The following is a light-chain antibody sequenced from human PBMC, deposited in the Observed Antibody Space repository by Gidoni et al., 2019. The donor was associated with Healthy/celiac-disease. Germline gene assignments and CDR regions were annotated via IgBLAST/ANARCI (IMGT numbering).Light chain of an antibody. Sequence: EIVRTQSPLSLPVTPGEPASISCRSSQSLLHSNGYNYLDWYLQRSGQYPQLLIDLGSNRASGVPDRFSGSGSGTDFTLKISRVEAEDVGVYYCMQALQTTWTFGQGTKVEIK. CDR1: QSLLHSNGYNY. V-gene: IGKV2-28*01. CDR2: LGS. CDR3: MQALQTTWT. J-gene: IGKJ1*01.